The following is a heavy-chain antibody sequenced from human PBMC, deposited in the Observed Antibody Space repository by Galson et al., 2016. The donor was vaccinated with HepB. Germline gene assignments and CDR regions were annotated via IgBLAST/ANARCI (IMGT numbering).Heavy chain of an antibody. Sequence: SLRLSCAASRFTFSSYAMNWVRQAPGKGLQWVSSISASGGRTHYADPVKGRFTISRDKSKNTVFLQLSNLRADDTAVYYCAKSVVSLWFGQKSDSFDMWGQGTMVTVSS. CDR3: AKSVVSLWFGQKSDSFDM. CDR2: ISASGGRT. J-gene: IGHJ3*02. D-gene: IGHD3-10*01. V-gene: IGHV3-23*01. CDR1: RFTFSSYA.